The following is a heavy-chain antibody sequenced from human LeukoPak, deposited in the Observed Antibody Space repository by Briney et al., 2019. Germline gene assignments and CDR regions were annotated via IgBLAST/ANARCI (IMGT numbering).Heavy chain of an antibody. CDR1: GYTFTGYY. D-gene: IGHD4-23*01. Sequence: ASVKVSCKASGYTFTGYYMHWVRQAPGQGLEWMGWINPNSGGTNYAQKFQGRVTMTRDTSISTAYMKLSRLRSDDTAVYYCARDLYGGPPFDYWGQGTLVTVSS. J-gene: IGHJ4*02. V-gene: IGHV1-2*02. CDR2: INPNSGGT. CDR3: ARDLYGGPPFDY.